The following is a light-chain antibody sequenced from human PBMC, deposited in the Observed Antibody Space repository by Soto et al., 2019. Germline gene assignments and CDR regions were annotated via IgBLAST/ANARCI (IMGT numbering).Light chain of an antibody. CDR2: DAS. CDR1: QSISSW. V-gene: IGKV1-5*01. J-gene: IGKJ3*01. Sequence: DIQMTQSPSTLSASVGDRVTITCRASQSISSWLAWYQQKPGKAPKLLIYDASSLESGVPSRFSGSGSGTEFTLTISSLQPDDFATYYCQQYNSPGTFGPGPKVDIK. CDR3: QQYNSPGT.